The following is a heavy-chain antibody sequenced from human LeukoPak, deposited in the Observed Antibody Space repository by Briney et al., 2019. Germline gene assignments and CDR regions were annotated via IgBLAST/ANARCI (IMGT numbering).Heavy chain of an antibody. Sequence: ASVKVSCKASGYTFTGYYMHWVRQAPGQGLEWMGWINPNSGGTNYAQKFQGRVTMTRDTSISTAYMEVSRLRSDDTAVYYCAGSECSGGICFDAFDIWGQGTMVTVSS. D-gene: IGHD2-15*01. CDR3: AGSECSGGICFDAFDI. J-gene: IGHJ3*02. CDR1: GYTFTGYY. CDR2: INPNSGGT. V-gene: IGHV1-2*02.